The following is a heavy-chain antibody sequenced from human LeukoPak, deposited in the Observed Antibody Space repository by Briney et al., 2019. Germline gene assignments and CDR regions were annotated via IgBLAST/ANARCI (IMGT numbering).Heavy chain of an antibody. CDR1: GYTFTSYG. V-gene: IGHV1-18*01. CDR3: ARTGALAKYRSGGSCYSHYYYYMDV. J-gene: IGHJ6*03. Sequence: ASVKVSCKASGYTFTSYGISWVRQAPGQGLEWMGWISAYNGNTNYAQKLQGRVTMTTDTSTSTAYMELRSLRSDDTAVYYCARTGALAKYRSGGSCYSHYYYYMDVWGKGTTVTVSS. D-gene: IGHD2-15*01. CDR2: ISAYNGNT.